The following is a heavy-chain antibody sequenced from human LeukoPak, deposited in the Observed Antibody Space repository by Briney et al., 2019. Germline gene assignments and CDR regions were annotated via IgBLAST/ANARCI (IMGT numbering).Heavy chain of an antibody. D-gene: IGHD6-6*01. J-gene: IGHJ4*02. Sequence: ASVPVSCKTSGYIFAHNGISWVRQAPGQGPEWMGWISAYNGDTNYAQNFQGRVTMTRDTSTSTVYMELRSLRSDDTAVYYCARGIAARLGYFDYWGQGALVTVSS. CDR1: GYIFAHNG. V-gene: IGHV1-18*01. CDR2: ISAYNGDT. CDR3: ARGIAARLGYFDY.